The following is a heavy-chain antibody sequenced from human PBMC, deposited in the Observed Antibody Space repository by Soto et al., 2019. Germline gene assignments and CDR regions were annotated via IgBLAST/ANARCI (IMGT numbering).Heavy chain of an antibody. CDR1: GYTFSSYG. CDR2: ISAYNGNT. Sequence: QVQLVQSGAEVKKPGASVKVSCKASGYTFSSYGISWVRQAPGQGLEWLGWISAYNGNTNYAQKLQDRVTMTTDTSANTAYIELRSLRSDDTAVYYCVRDGIGGWLPQYYWGQGTLVTVSS. V-gene: IGHV1-18*04. D-gene: IGHD2-15*01. J-gene: IGHJ4*02. CDR3: VRDGIGGWLPQYY.